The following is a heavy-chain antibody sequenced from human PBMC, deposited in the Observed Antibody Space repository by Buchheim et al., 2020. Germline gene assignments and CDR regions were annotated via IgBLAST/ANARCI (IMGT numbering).Heavy chain of an antibody. CDR2: VIPYFRTP. J-gene: IGHJ4*02. CDR1: GGTFSKYA. D-gene: IGHD3-16*01. V-gene: IGHV1-69*12. Sequence: QVHLVQSGTEVKKPGSSVKVSCKASGGTFSKYAISWVRQAPGHALEWIGGVIPYFRTPSYEQKFKGRVTITADDSTTTVYLERRGLKSDDTAVYYGGGGGGVYDYMWGPYDYWGQGTL. CDR3: GGGGGVYDYMWGPYDY.